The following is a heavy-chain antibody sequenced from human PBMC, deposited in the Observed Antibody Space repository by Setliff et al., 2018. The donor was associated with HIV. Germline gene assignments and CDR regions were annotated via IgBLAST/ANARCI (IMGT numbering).Heavy chain of an antibody. CDR2: IYTSGST. V-gene: IGHV4-61*09. D-gene: IGHD3-22*01. J-gene: IGHJ3*02. CDR3: ARVSVDSSGTPDAFDI. Sequence: TSETLSLTCTVSGGSISSGNYYWSWIRQPAGKGLEWIGHIYTSGSTNYNPSLKSRVTISVDTSKNQFSLKLSSVTAADTAVYYCARVSVDSSGTPDAFDIWGQGTMVTVSS. CDR1: GGSISSGNYY.